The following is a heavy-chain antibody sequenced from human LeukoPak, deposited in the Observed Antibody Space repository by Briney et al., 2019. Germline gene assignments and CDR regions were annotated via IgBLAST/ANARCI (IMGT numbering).Heavy chain of an antibody. CDR2: INPNSGGT. CDR3: ARSGSYYHYYYYMDV. J-gene: IGHJ6*03. V-gene: IGHV1-2*02. CDR1: GYTFTGYY. Sequence: GASVKVSWKASGYTFTGYYMHWVRQAPGQGLEWMGWINPNSGGTNYAQKFQGRVTMTRDTSISTAYMELSGLRSDDTAVYYCARSGSYYHYYYYMDVWGKGTTVTVSS. D-gene: IGHD1-26*01.